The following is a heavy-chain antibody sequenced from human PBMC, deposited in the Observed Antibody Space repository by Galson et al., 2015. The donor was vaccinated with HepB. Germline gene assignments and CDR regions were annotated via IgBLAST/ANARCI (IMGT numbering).Heavy chain of an antibody. CDR3: ARYVSGSYYFYYGMNV. CDR2: ISGNSGQT. D-gene: IGHD1-26*01. CDR1: GFTFSTYA. Sequence: SLRLSCAASGFTFSTYAMSWVRQAPGKGLEWVSSISGNSGQTHYADSVKGRFTISRDNSKNTLYLQMNSLRAEDTALYYCARYVSGSYYFYYGMNVWGQGTTVTVSS. V-gene: IGHV3-23*01. J-gene: IGHJ6*02.